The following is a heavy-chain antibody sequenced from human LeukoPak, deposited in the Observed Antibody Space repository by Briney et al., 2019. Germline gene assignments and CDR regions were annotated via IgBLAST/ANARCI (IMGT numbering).Heavy chain of an antibody. J-gene: IGHJ5*02. D-gene: IGHD2-21*02. CDR1: GFTVTSNY. V-gene: IGHV3-66*01. CDR2: IYSDGTT. CDR3: ANSYCGGDCYLP. Sequence: GGSLRLSCAASGFTVTSNYMSWVRQAPGKGLEWVSIIYSDGTTYYADSVKGRFTISRDNSKNTLYLQMNSLRVEDTAVYYCANSYCGGDCYLPWGQGTLVTVSS.